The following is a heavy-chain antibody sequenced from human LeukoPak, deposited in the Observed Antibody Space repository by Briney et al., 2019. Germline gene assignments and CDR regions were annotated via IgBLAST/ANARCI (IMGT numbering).Heavy chain of an antibody. CDR3: ARPFIAVAFGDGENWFDP. CDR1: GYTFTSYA. J-gene: IGHJ5*02. V-gene: IGHV1-3*01. Sequence: ASVKVSCKASGYTFTSYAMHWVRQAPGQRLEWVGWINAGNGNTKYSQKFQGRVTITRDTSASTAYMELSSPRSEDTAVYYCARPFIAVAFGDGENWFDPWGQGTLVTVSS. D-gene: IGHD6-19*01. CDR2: INAGNGNT.